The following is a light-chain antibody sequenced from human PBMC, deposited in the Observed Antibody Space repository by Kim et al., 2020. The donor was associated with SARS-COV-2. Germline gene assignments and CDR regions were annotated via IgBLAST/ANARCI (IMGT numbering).Light chain of an antibody. CDR3: QQYNSYSRT. CDR2: QAS. Sequence: DIQMTQSPSTLSASVGDRVIIACRASQSITTWLAWYQQKPGKAPKLLIYQASSLESGVPSRFSGSGSGTEFTLTITSLQPDDFATYYCQQYNSYSRTFGQGTKVDIK. CDR1: QSITTW. V-gene: IGKV1-5*03. J-gene: IGKJ1*01.